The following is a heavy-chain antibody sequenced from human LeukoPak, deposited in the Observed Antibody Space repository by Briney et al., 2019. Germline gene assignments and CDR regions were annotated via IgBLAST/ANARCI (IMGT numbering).Heavy chain of an antibody. CDR1: GGSFSGYY. J-gene: IGHJ4*02. CDR3: ARGEYDSSGYYRSIDY. V-gene: IGHV4-34*01. CDR2: INHSGST. D-gene: IGHD3-22*01. Sequence: SETLSLTCAVYGGSFSGYYWSWIRQPPGKGLEWIGEINHSGSTNYNPSLKSRVTISVDRSKNQFSLKLSSVTAADTAVYYCARGEYDSSGYYRSIDYWGQGTLVTVSS.